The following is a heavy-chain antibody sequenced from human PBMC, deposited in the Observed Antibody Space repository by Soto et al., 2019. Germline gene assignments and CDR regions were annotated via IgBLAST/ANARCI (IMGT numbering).Heavy chain of an antibody. CDR2: INHSGST. Sequence: QVQLQQWGAGLLKPSETLSLTCAVYGGSFSGYYWSWIRQPPGKGLEWIGEINHSGSTNYNPSLKSRVTISVDTSKNQFSLKLSSATAADTAVYYCARRLRYYGSGSYLDYWGQGTLVTVSS. V-gene: IGHV4-34*01. CDR1: GGSFSGYY. J-gene: IGHJ4*02. CDR3: ARRLRYYGSGSYLDY. D-gene: IGHD3-10*01.